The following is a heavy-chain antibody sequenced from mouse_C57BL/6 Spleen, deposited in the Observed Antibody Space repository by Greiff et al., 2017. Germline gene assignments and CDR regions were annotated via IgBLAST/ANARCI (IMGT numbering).Heavy chain of an antibody. CDR2: IHPNSGST. CDR3: ARYRVDYDGYQGYFDY. V-gene: IGHV1-64*01. D-gene: IGHD2-3*01. J-gene: IGHJ2*01. CDR1: GYTFTSYW. Sequence: QVQLQQPGAELVKPGASVKLSCKASGYTFTSYWMNWVKQRPGQGLEWIGMIHPNSGSTNYNEKFKSKATLTVDKSSSTAYMQLSSLTSEDSAVYYCARYRVDYDGYQGYFDYWGQGTTLTVSS.